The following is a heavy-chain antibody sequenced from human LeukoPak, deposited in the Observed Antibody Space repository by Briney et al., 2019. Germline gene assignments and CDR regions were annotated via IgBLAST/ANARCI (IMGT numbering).Heavy chain of an antibody. Sequence: GGSLRLSCAASGFTFSSYSMNWVRQAPGKGLEWVSSISSSSSYIYYADSVKGRFAISRDNAKNSLYLQMNSLRAEDTAVYYCAKEIGTYYFFDYWGQGTLVTVSS. CDR2: ISSSSSYI. J-gene: IGHJ4*02. D-gene: IGHD1-26*01. CDR3: AKEIGTYYFFDY. V-gene: IGHV3-21*04. CDR1: GFTFSSYS.